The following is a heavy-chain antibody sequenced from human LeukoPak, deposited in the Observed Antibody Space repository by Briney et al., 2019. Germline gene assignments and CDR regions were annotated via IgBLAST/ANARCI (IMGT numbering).Heavy chain of an antibody. CDR1: GFTFSRYW. CDR2: IKEDGTVK. D-gene: IGHD3-22*01. J-gene: IGHJ4*02. V-gene: IGHV3-7*04. Sequence: GGSLRLSCAASGFTFSRYWMSWVRQAPGKGLEWVANIKEDGTVKYYVESVKGRFTISRDNAKKSLYLQMNSLRAEDTAVYYCARGNYYDSSGYYFPPYWGQGTLVTVSS. CDR3: ARGNYYDSSGYYFPPY.